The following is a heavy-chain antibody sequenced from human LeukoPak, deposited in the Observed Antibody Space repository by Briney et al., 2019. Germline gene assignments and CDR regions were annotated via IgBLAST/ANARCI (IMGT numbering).Heavy chain of an antibody. V-gene: IGHV4-4*07. D-gene: IGHD3-22*01. Sequence: SETLSLTCTVSSGSINSHYWSWMRQPAGKGLEWIGHIYSSGSTDYNPSLKSRVTMSVDTSKKQFSLNLTSVTAADTAGYYCARWRDSCGHYQHFDNWGQGVLVTVSS. CDR3: ARWRDSCGHYQHFDN. CDR1: SGSINSHY. CDR2: IYSSGST. J-gene: IGHJ4*02.